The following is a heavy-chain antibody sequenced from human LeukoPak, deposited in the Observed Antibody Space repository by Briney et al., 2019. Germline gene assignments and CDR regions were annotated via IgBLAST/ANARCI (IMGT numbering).Heavy chain of an antibody. J-gene: IGHJ5*02. V-gene: IGHV1-18*01. CDR1: GYTFTSYG. Sequence: ASVNVSCKASGYTFTSYGISWVRQAPGQGLEWMGWISAYNGNTNYAQKLQGRVTMTTDTSTSTAYMELRSLRSDDTAVYYCARAKYQLLSLNWFDPWGQGTLVTVSS. CDR2: ISAYNGNT. CDR3: ARAKYQLLSLNWFDP. D-gene: IGHD2-2*01.